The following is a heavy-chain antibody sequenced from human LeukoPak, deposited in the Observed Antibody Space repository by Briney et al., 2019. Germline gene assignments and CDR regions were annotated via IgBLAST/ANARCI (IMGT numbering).Heavy chain of an antibody. CDR1: GYTFTSYY. J-gene: IGHJ6*02. CDR2: INPSGGST. D-gene: IGHD5-12*01. Sequence: ASVKVSCKASGYTFTSYYMHWVRQAPGQGLEWMGIINPSGGSTSYAQKFQGRVTMTRDTSTSTVYMELSSLRSEDTAVYYCARDHQGYSGYDYGTQGYYYYGMDVWGQGTTVTVSS. CDR3: ARDHQGYSGYDYGTQGYYYYGMDV. V-gene: IGHV1-46*01.